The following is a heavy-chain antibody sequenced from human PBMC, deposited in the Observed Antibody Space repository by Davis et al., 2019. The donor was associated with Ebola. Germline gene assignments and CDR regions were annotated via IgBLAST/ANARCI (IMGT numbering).Heavy chain of an antibody. Sequence: SETLSLTCAVYGGSFSGYYWSWIRQPPGKGLEWIGSIYYSGSTYYNPSLKSRVTISVDTSKNQFSLKLSSVTAADTAVYYCARHRYSSSVILYYYYGMDVWGQGTTVTVSS. D-gene: IGHD6-6*01. V-gene: IGHV4-34*01. CDR1: GGSFSGYY. CDR3: ARHRYSSSVILYYYYGMDV. J-gene: IGHJ6*02. CDR2: IYYSGST.